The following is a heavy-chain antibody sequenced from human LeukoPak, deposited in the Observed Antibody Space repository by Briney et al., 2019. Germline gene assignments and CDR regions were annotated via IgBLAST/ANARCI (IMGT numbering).Heavy chain of an antibody. CDR1: GFIVSDNY. CDR3: ARDCSGGSCYGAFDI. CDR2: MYSGGST. V-gene: IGHV3-53*01. D-gene: IGHD2-15*01. Sequence: PGGSLRLSCAASGFIVSDNYMSWVRQAPGKGLEWVSVMYSGGSTYYADSVKGRFTISRDNSKNAVYLQMNSLRVEDTAVYYCARDCSGGSCYGAFDIWGQGTMVTVSS. J-gene: IGHJ3*02.